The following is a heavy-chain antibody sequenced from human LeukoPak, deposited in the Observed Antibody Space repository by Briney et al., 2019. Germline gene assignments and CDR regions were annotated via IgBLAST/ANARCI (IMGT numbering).Heavy chain of an antibody. J-gene: IGHJ6*03. CDR1: GFAFSNFA. Sequence: GGSLRLSCAASGFAFSNFAMLWVRQAPGKGLEWVAFIRYDGSNKYYADSVKGRFTISRDNSKNTLYLQMNSLRAEDTAVYYCAKFHDYYYYMDVWGKGTTVTVSS. V-gene: IGHV3-30*02. CDR2: IRYDGSNK. CDR3: AKFHDYYYYMDV.